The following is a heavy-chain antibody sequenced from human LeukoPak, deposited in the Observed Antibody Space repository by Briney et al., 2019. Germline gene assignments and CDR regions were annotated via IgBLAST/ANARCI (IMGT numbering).Heavy chain of an antibody. CDR3: ARDPDWDAFDI. Sequence: GGSLRLSCAASGFTFSSYSMNWVRQAPGKGLEWVSSISSGSSYIYYADSVKGRFTISRDNAKNSLYLQMNSLRAEDTAVYYCARDPDWDAFDIWGQGTMVTVSS. J-gene: IGHJ3*02. CDR1: GFTFSSYS. D-gene: IGHD3-9*01. CDR2: ISSGSSYI. V-gene: IGHV3-21*01.